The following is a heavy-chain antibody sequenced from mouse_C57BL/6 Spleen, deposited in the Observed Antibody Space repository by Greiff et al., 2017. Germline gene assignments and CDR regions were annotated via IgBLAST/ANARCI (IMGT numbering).Heavy chain of an antibody. CDR2: INPNNGGT. V-gene: IGHV1-22*01. D-gene: IGHD1-1*01. J-gene: IGHJ2*01. CDR1: GYTFTDYN. Sequence: EVKLQESGPELVKPGASVKMSCKASGYTFTDYNMHWVKQSHGKSLEWIGYINPNNGGTSYNQKFKGKATLTVNKSSSTAYMELRSLTSEDSAVYYCARPFITTVVAPFDYWGQGTTLTVSS. CDR3: ARPFITTVVAPFDY.